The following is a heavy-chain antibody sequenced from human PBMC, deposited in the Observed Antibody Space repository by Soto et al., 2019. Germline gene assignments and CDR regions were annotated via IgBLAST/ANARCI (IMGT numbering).Heavy chain of an antibody. J-gene: IGHJ6*02. Sequence: GGSLRLSCAASGFTFSSYAMHWVRQAPGKGLEWLAVISYDGSNKYYADSVKGRFIVSRDNAKNSLFHQMTTRRGEDTAIYYCARDTFYNFRSRSDYGVNGWGLGTTVT. CDR3: ARDTFYNFRSRSDYGVNG. V-gene: IGHV3-30-3*01. CDR2: ISYDGSNK. D-gene: IGHD3-3*01. CDR1: GFTFSSYA.